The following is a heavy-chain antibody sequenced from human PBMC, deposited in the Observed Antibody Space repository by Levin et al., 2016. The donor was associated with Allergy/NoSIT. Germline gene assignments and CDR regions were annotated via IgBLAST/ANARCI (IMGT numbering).Heavy chain of an antibody. J-gene: IGHJ6*02. CDR2: ISSNGGST. CDR3: VKRRAGGYASPYGMDV. D-gene: IGHD5-12*01. V-gene: IGHV3-64D*06. Sequence: WIRQPPGKGLEYVSAISSNGGSTYYADSVKGRFTISRDNSKNTLYLQMSSLRAEDTAVYYCVKRRAGGYASPYGMDVWGQGTTVTVSS.